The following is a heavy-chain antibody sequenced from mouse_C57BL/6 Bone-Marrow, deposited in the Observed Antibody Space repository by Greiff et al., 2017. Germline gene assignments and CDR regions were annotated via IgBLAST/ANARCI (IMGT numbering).Heavy chain of an antibody. V-gene: IGHV1-26*01. CDR3: ARGEGLAY. CDR2: INPNNGGT. J-gene: IGHJ3*01. CDR1: GYTFTDYY. Sequence: EVQLKQSGPELVKPGASVKISCKASGYTFTDYYMNWVKQSHGKSLEWIGDINPNNGGTSYNQKFKGKATLTVDKSSSTAYMELRSLTSEDSAVYYCARGEGLAYWGQGTLVTVSA.